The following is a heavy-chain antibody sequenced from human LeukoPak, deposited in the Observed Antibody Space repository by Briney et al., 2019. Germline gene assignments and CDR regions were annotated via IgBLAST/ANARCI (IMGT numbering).Heavy chain of an antibody. CDR1: GFTFIPYS. J-gene: IGHJ4*02. D-gene: IGHD3-10*01. CDR3: ARDQSDYYGSGSYSEGSY. CDR2: IIIISGTI. V-gene: IGHV3-48*02. Sequence: GGPLRLSCQASGFTFIPYSMKWVRQAPGKGLDWVSYIIIISGTIYYADSLKGRFTISRDNAKNSLYLQMNGLRDEDTAVYYCARDQSDYYGSGSYSEGSYWGQGTLVTVSS.